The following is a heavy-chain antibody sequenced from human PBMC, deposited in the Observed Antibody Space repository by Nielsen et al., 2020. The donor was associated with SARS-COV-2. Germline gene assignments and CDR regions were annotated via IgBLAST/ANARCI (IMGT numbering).Heavy chain of an antibody. J-gene: IGHJ2*01. CDR2: INAGNGNT. V-gene: IGHV1-3*01. CDR3: ARDLGDYGDWYFDL. CDR1: GYTFTSYA. D-gene: IGHD4-17*01. Sequence: GESLKISCAASGYTFTSYAMHWVRQAPGQRLEWMGWINAGNGNTKYSQKFQGRVTITRDTSASTAYMELSSLRSEDTAVYYCARDLGDYGDWYFDLWGRGTLVTVSS.